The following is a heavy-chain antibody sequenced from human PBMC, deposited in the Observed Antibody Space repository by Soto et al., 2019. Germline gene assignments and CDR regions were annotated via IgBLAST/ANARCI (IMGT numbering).Heavy chain of an antibody. J-gene: IGHJ4*02. Sequence: QLQLQESAPGLVKPSETLSLTCTVSGGSISSSSYYGGWIRQPPGKGLEWIGSIYYSGSTYYNPSLKSRVTISVETSQKKCSLKLSSGTAADTGVYYCTSNTKPNDSSGWVLYYCCQGTLVNVSS. CDR3: TSNTKPNDSSGWVLYY. V-gene: IGHV4-39*01. CDR1: GGSISSSSYY. CDR2: IYYSGST. D-gene: IGHD3-22*01.